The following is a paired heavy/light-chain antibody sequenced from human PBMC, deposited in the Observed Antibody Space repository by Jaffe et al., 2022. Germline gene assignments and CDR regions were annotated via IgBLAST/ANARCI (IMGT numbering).Heavy chain of an antibody. Sequence: EVQLVESGGGLVQPGGSLRLSCAASGFTFSSYWMNWVRQAPGKGPVWVSRIYTDGSITSYADSVKGRFTISRDNAKKTLFLQMDSLRVEDTAVYYCARGFAGNDYWGQGTLVTVSS. D-gene: IGHD1-26*01. CDR1: GFTFSSYW. CDR2: IYTDGSIT. CDR3: ARGFAGNDY. V-gene: IGHV3-74*01. J-gene: IGHJ4*02.
Light chain of an antibody. CDR1: SSDVGNYDY. Sequence: QSALTQPPSASGSPGQSVTISCTGTSSDVGNYDYVSWYQQHPGKAPKLMIYDVSKRPSGVPDRFSGSKSGNTASLTVSGLQAEDESDYYCSSYAGSNKLVFGGGTKLTVL. J-gene: IGLJ2*01. CDR3: SSYAGSNKLV. CDR2: DVS. V-gene: IGLV2-8*01.